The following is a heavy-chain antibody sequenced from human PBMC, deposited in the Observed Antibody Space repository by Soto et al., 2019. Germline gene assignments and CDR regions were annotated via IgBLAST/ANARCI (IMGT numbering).Heavy chain of an antibody. CDR2: IRSKPNTYAT. J-gene: IGHJ5*02. V-gene: IGHV3-73*02. CDR3: TTVVGSAANNWFDP. Sequence: EVQLVESGGGLVQPGGSLKLSCAASGFTFSDSVMHWVRQAPGKGLEWVGRIRSKPNTYATAYAASVRGRFTISRDESKKTAYLQMNSLKTEDTAVYYCTTVVGSAANNWFDPWGQGTLVTVSS. CDR1: GFTFSDSV. D-gene: IGHD2-2*01.